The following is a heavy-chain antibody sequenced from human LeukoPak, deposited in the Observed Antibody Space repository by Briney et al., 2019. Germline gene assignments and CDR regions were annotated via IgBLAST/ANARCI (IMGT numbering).Heavy chain of an antibody. Sequence: GGSLRLSCAASGFTVSSNYMSWVRQAPGKGLEWVSVIYSGGSTYYADSVKGRFTISRDNSKNTLYLQMNSLRAEDTAVYYCARDDCSGGSCYTLDAYGMDVWGQGTTVTVSS. CDR2: IYSGGST. CDR1: GFTVSSNY. V-gene: IGHV3-66*01. J-gene: IGHJ6*02. D-gene: IGHD2-15*01. CDR3: ARDDCSGGSCYTLDAYGMDV.